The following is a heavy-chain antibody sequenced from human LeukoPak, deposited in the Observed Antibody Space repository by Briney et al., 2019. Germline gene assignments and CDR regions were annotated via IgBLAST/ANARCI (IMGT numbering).Heavy chain of an antibody. J-gene: IGHJ3*02. CDR1: GGSISNYY. D-gene: IGHD6-6*01. CDR2: IYYTGNT. V-gene: IGHV4-59*12. Sequence: SETLSLTCTVSGGSISNYYWSWIRQSPGKGLEWIGYIYYTGNTNYNPSLESRVIISVDTSKNQFSLKLSSVTAADTAVYYCAREGEYSSSADAFDIWGQGTMVTVSS. CDR3: AREGEYSSSADAFDI.